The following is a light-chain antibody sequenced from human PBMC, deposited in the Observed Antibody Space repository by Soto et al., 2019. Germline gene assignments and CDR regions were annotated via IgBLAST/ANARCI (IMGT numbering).Light chain of an antibody. V-gene: IGKV3-20*01. J-gene: IGKJ5*01. Sequence: EIVLTQSPGTLSLSPGERATLSCRASQSVSSRYLACYQQKPGQAPRLLINGASSRATGIPDRFSGSGSGTDFTLTISRLETEDLAVYYCQQYGTSPPSTFGQGTRLEIK. CDR1: QSVSSRY. CDR2: GAS. CDR3: QQYGTSPPST.